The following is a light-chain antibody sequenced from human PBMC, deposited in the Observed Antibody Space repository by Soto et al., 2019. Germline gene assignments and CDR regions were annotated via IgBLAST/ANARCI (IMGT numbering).Light chain of an antibody. CDR1: QSVSGNF. CDR2: GAS. CDR3: QQYGGSPPYS. J-gene: IGKJ2*03. Sequence: EIVLTQSPGTLSLSPGEIATLSCRASQSVSGNFLAWYQQKPGQAPMVLIYGASSRAPGIPDRFSGSGSGTDFILTVSRLEPEDFAVYFCQQYGGSPPYSFGQGTKLEIK. V-gene: IGKV3-20*01.